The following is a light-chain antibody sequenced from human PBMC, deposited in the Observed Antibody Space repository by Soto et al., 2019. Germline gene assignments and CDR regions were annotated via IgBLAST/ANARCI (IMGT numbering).Light chain of an antibody. CDR3: LQDYTYFTWT. J-gene: IGKJ1*01. Sequence: DIQMTQSPSTLSGSVGDRVTITCRASQTISSWLAWYQQKPGKAPKLLIYAASTLQSGVPSRFSGSGSGTDFTLTISSLQPEDFATYYCLQDYTYFTWTFGQGTKVDIK. V-gene: IGKV1-5*01. CDR2: AAS. CDR1: QTISSW.